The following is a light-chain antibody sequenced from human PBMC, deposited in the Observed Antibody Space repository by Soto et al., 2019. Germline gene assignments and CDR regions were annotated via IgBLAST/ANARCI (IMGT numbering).Light chain of an antibody. CDR1: NIGSKN. CDR3: RVWDSSYVV. J-gene: IGLJ2*01. CDR2: RDS. V-gene: IGLV3-9*01. Sequence: SYELTQPLSVSVALGQTARITCGGNNIGSKNVHWYQQKPGQAPVLVIYRDSNRPSGIPERFSGSNSGNTATLTISRAQAGDEADYYCRVWDSSYVVFGGGTKLTVL.